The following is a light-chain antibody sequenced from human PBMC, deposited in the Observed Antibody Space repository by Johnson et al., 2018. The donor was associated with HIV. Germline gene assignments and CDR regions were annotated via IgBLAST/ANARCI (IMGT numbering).Light chain of an antibody. V-gene: IGLV1-51*01. CDR1: SSNIGNNY. Sequence: QSVLTQPPSVSAAPGQTATISCSGCSSNIGNNYVYWYQQLPGTAPKLLTYDNHKRPPAIPDRFSRSKSDTSPTLAITALPTGDEPDYYCGTWDSSLSASFGTGTKITVL. CDR2: DNH. CDR3: GTWDSSLSAS. J-gene: IGLJ1*01.